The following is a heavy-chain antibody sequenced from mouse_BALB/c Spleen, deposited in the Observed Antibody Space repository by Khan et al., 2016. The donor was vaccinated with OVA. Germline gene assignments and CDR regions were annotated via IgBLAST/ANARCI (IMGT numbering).Heavy chain of an antibody. J-gene: IGHJ2*01. CDR1: GYTFINYW. CDR2: INPSTGYT. V-gene: IGHV1-7*01. D-gene: IGHD1-1*01. Sequence: VQLQQSGAELAKPGASVKMSCKASGYTFINYWILWVKQRPGQGLEWIGYINPSTGYTEYNQNFKDKATLTADKSSSPAYMQLSSLTSEDSSGEYCARSGLRWDFDYWGEGTTLTGSS. CDR3: ARSGLRWDFDY.